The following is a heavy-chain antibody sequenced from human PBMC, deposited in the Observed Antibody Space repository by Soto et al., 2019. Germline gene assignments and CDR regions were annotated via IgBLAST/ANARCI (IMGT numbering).Heavy chain of an antibody. V-gene: IGHV1-18*01. J-gene: IGHJ6*02. Sequence: ASVKVSCKASGYTFTSYGISWVRQAPGQGLEWMGWISAYNGNTNYAQKLQGRVTMTTDTSTSTAYMELRSLRSDDTAVYYCARDLGGSYHSNSNSYYYYGMDFWGQGTSVTVSS. CDR3: ARDLGGSYHSNSNSYYYYGMDF. CDR1: GYTFTSYG. D-gene: IGHD1-26*01. CDR2: ISAYNGNT.